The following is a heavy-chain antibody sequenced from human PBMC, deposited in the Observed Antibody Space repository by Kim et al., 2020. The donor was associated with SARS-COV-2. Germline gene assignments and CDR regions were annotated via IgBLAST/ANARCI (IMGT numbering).Heavy chain of an antibody. D-gene: IGHD3-10*01. V-gene: IGHV3-30*04. J-gene: IGHJ6*02. CDR3: ARDRPYYYGSGSSQYGMAA. Sequence: GGSLRLSCVASGFIFSSYAMHWVRQAPGKGLEWVAVISYDGSNKYYADSVKGRFTISRDNSKNTLYLQMNSLRAEDTAVYYCARDRPYYYGSGSSQYGMAAWGRGTTVTVS. CDR2: ISYDGSNK. CDR1: GFIFSSYA.